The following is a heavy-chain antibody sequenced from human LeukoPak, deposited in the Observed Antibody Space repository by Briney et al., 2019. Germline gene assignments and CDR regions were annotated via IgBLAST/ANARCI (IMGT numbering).Heavy chain of an antibody. CDR3: ARIAVAGTLGY. D-gene: IGHD6-19*01. CDR2: IYYSGST. CDR1: GGSISSSSYY. V-gene: IGHV4-39*01. Sequence: PSETLSLTCTVSGGSISSSSYYRGWIRHPPGKGLEWIGSIYYSGSTYYNPSLKSRVTISVDTSKNQFSLKLGSVTAADTAVYYCARIAVAGTLGYWGQGTLVTVSS. J-gene: IGHJ4*02.